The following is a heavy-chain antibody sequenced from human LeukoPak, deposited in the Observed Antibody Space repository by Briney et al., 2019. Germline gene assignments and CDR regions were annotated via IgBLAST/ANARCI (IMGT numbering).Heavy chain of an antibody. J-gene: IGHJ3*02. CDR1: GFTVSSNY. D-gene: IGHD1-26*01. CDR3: ARVKALGAATDAFDI. Sequence: GGSLRPSCAASGFTVSSNYMSWVRQAPGKGLEWVSVIYSGGSTYYADSVKGRFTISRDNSKNTLYLQMNSLRAEDTAVYYCARVKALGAATDAFDIWGQGTMVTVSS. CDR2: IYSGGST. V-gene: IGHV3-53*01.